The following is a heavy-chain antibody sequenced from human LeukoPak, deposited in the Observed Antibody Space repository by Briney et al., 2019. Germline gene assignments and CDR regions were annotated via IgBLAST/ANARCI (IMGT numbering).Heavy chain of an antibody. CDR3: ARGNYGSIDAFDI. V-gene: IGHV3-7*05. CDR2: IRQDGSEK. D-gene: IGHD3-10*01. CDR1: GFTFSSYW. Sequence: PGGSLRRSCAASGFTFSSYWMSWVRQAPGKGLEWVANIRQDGSEKYYVDSLKGRFTISRDNAKNSLYLQMNSLRAEDTAVYYCARGNYGSIDAFDIWGQGTMVAVSS. J-gene: IGHJ3*02.